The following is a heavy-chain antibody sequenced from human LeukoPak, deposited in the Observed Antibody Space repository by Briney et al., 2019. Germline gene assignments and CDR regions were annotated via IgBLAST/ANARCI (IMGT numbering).Heavy chain of an antibody. CDR3: ARDGYRGYDFYFDY. CDR2: ICFHGGDK. D-gene: IGHD5-12*01. CDR1: GFTFSSYG. Sequence: GGPLRLSCEGPGFTFSSYGMTCCGRAPGKGLKGVAVICFHGGDKSYADSLKGRFTISRDNSKNTLYLQMNSLRADDTAVYYCARDGYRGYDFYFDYWGQRTLVTVSS. V-gene: IGHV3-33*01. J-gene: IGHJ4*02.